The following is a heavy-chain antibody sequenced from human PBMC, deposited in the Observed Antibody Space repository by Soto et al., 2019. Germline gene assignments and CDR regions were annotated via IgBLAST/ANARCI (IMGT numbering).Heavy chain of an antibody. CDR2: ISPGIDIR. D-gene: IGHD2-21*01. CDR3: AGGMCVGGSRYFDV. Sequence: QVQLVQSGAEVKKPGSSVKVSCKASGGTFSTYTLYWVRQAPGQGLEWMGGISPGIDIRDYAQKFQGRVTITADETTTTVYMQLSTLISEDTAFYNCAGGMCVGGSRYFDVWGQGTLVTVSS. CDR1: GGTFSTYT. J-gene: IGHJ4*02. V-gene: IGHV1-69*12.